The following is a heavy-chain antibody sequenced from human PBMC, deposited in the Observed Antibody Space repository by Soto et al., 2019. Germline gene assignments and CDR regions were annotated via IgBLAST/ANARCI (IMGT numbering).Heavy chain of an antibody. D-gene: IGHD6-13*01. V-gene: IGHV4-59*01. CDR2: IYYSGST. CDR1: GGSISSYY. J-gene: IGHJ6*02. CDR3: AGGHYSSPSIPGYYYYGMDV. Sequence: QVQLQESGPGLVKPSETLSLTCTVSGGSISSYYWSWIRQPPGKGLEWIGYIYYSGSTNYNPSLMSRVTISVDTSKNQFSLRLSSVTAADTAVYYCAGGHYSSPSIPGYYYYGMDVWAKGPRSPSP.